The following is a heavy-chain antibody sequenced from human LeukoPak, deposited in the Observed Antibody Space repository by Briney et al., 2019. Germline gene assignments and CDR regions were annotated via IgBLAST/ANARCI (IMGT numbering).Heavy chain of an antibody. CDR3: ARAAGAAGGQYFDY. CDR1: GGSISGYY. Sequence: SETLSLTCTVSGGSISGYYWSWIRQPAGQGLEWIGRIYTSGDTNYNLSLKSRVTMSVDTSKNQLSLKLRPVTAADTAVYYCARAAGAAGGQYFDYWGQGTLVTVSS. J-gene: IGHJ4*02. CDR2: IYTSGDT. V-gene: IGHV4-4*07. D-gene: IGHD6-13*01.